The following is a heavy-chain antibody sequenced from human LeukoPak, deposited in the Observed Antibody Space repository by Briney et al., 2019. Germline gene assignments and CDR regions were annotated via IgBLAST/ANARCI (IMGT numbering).Heavy chain of an antibody. CDR2: IDPNSGGT. Sequence: ASVKVSCKASGYTFTGYYIHWVRQAPGQGLEWMGWIDPNSGGTNYAQKFQGRVTLTRDTSISTVYTELSRLRFDDTAVYYCARLVSYWGQGTLVTVSS. D-gene: IGHD2-8*02. V-gene: IGHV1-2*02. J-gene: IGHJ4*02. CDR1: GYTFTGYY. CDR3: ARLVSY.